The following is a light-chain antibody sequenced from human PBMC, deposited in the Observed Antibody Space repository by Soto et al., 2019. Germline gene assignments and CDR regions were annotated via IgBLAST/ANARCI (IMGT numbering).Light chain of an antibody. Sequence: EIVMTQSPATRSVSPGERATLSCMASQSVSSNLAWYQQKPGQAPSLLIYGASTRATGTPARFSGSGSGTEFTLTISSLQSEDFAVYYCQQYGSSPRTFGQGTKVDMK. CDR3: QQYGSSPRT. J-gene: IGKJ1*01. CDR1: QSVSSN. CDR2: GAS. V-gene: IGKV3-15*01.